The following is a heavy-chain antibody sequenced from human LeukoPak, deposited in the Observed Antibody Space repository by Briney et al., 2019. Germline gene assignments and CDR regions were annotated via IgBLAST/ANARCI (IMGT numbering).Heavy chain of an antibody. V-gene: IGHV3-30*03. CDR1: GFTFSSYG. Sequence: GGSLRLSCAASGFTFSSYGMSWVRQAPGKGLEWVAVISYDGNDKYYADSVKGRFTISRDNAKSSLYLQMNSLRAEDTAVYYCARDPYSGSYGADYYYYMDVWGKGTTVTISS. D-gene: IGHD1-26*01. CDR2: ISYDGNDK. CDR3: ARDPYSGSYGADYYYYMDV. J-gene: IGHJ6*03.